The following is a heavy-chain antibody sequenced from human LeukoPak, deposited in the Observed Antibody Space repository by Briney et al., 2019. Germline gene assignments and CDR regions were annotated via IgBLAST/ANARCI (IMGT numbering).Heavy chain of an antibody. CDR1: GGSIRSYY. CDR2: IYYTGST. V-gene: IGHV4-59*08. J-gene: IGHJ4*02. CDR3: ARHVRGSSGSYGSIPFDY. Sequence: PSETLSLTYTVSGGSIRSYYWSWIRQPPGKGLEWLGYIYYTGSTNYNPSLKSRVTISVDTSKNQFSLKLSSVTAADTAVYYCARHVRGSSGSYGSIPFDYWGQGTLVTVSS. D-gene: IGHD3-10*01.